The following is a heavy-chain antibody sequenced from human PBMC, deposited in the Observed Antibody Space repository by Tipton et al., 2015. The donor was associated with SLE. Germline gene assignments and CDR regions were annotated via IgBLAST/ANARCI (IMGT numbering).Heavy chain of an antibody. Sequence: LRLSCAVYGGSFSGYYWSWIRQPPGKGLEWIGEINHSGSTNYNPSLKSRVTISVDTSKNQFSLKLSSVTAADTAVYYCARGSSGWYYYYYGMDVWGQGTTVTVSS. CDR3: ARGSSGWYYYYYGMDV. V-gene: IGHV4-34*01. D-gene: IGHD6-19*01. J-gene: IGHJ6*02. CDR1: GGSFSGYY. CDR2: INHSGST.